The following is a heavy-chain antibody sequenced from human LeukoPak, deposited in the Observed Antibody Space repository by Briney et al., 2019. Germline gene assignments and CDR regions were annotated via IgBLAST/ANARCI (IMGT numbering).Heavy chain of an antibody. CDR3: ARDDYSNYYYYYGMDV. Sequence: ASVKVSCKASGYTFTGYYMHWVRQAPGQGLEWMGRINPNSGGTNYAQRFQGRVTMTRDTSISTAHMELSRLRSDDTAVYYCARDDYSNYYYYYGMDVWGQGTTVTVSS. J-gene: IGHJ6*02. D-gene: IGHD4-11*01. CDR1: GYTFTGYY. V-gene: IGHV1-2*06. CDR2: INPNSGGT.